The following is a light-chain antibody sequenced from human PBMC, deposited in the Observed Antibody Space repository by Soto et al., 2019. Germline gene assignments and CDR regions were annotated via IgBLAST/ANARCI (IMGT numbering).Light chain of an antibody. CDR2: DAS. CDR1: QSVSSY. V-gene: IGKV3-11*01. J-gene: IGKJ1*01. CDR3: QQRGNRPPWT. Sequence: EIVLTQSPATLSLSPGERATLSCRASQSVSSYLVLYHHKPGQAPRLLIYDASNRATGIPARFSGSGSGTDFTLTISSLEPEDVAVYYCQQRGNRPPWTFGQGTKVDIK.